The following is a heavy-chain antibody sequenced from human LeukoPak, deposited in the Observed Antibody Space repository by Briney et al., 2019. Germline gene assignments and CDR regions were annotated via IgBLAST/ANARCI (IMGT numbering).Heavy chain of an antibody. V-gene: IGHV1-69*13. Sequence: ASVKVSCKASGGTFSTHTITWVRQAPGQGLEWLGGITPVFGTARYAQKIQGRITITADESTSTAYMELSTPTSEDTALYYCARDGGLNDYGDYTPPFYAMDVWGQGTTVTVSS. CDR1: GGTFSTHT. D-gene: IGHD4-17*01. CDR3: ARDGGLNDYGDYTPPFYAMDV. CDR2: ITPVFGTA. J-gene: IGHJ6*02.